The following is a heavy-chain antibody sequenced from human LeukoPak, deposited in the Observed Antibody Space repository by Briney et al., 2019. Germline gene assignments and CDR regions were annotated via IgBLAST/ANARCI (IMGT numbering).Heavy chain of an antibody. Sequence: GGSLRLSCAASGFTFSSYGMHWVRQAPGKGLEWVAVISYDGSNKYYADSVKGRFTISRDNSKNTLYLQMNSLRAEDTAVYYCAKDRHDPGDVWGQGTTVTVSS. CDR3: AKDRHDPGDV. CDR2: ISYDGSNK. D-gene: IGHD1-1*01. CDR1: GFTFSSYG. J-gene: IGHJ6*02. V-gene: IGHV3-30*18.